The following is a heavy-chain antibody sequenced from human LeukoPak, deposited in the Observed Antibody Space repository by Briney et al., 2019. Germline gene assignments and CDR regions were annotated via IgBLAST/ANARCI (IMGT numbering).Heavy chain of an antibody. J-gene: IGHJ4*02. Sequence: GASVKVSCKASGYSFTSYHMHWVRQAPGQGLEWMGIINPNNGDTVYAQRFRGRVTMTRDTSTSTVYMELSSLRSEDTAVFYCAREESGGLFDYWGQGTLVTVSS. V-gene: IGHV1-46*01. D-gene: IGHD6-19*01. CDR2: INPNNGDT. CDR3: AREESGGLFDY. CDR1: GYSFTSYH.